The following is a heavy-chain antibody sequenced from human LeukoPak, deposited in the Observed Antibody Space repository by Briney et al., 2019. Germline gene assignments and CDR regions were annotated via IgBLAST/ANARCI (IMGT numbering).Heavy chain of an antibody. CDR1: GFIFSSYG. J-gene: IGHJ4*02. D-gene: IGHD2-15*01. CDR3: ARVHGGYPFDY. V-gene: IGHV3-48*01. CDR2: ISSYSSTI. Sequence: PGGSLRLSCAASGFIFSSYGMNWVRQAPGKGLEWVSYISSYSSTIYYEDSVKGRFTISRDNAKNSLCLQMNSLRAEDTAVYYCARVHGGYPFDYWGQGTLVTVSS.